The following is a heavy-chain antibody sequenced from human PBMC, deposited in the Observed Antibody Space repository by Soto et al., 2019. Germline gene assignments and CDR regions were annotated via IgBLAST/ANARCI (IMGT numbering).Heavy chain of an antibody. J-gene: IGHJ4*02. V-gene: IGHV3-33*01. CDR1: GFTFSSYG. Sequence: QVQLVESGGGVVQPGRSLRLSCAASGFTFSSYGMHWVRQAPGKGLEWVAVIWYDGSNKYYADSVKGRFTISRDNSKNTLYLQMNSLRAEDTAVYYCARGEVATTEPFCDYWGQGTLVTVSS. D-gene: IGHD5-12*01. CDR3: ARGEVATTEPFCDY. CDR2: IWYDGSNK.